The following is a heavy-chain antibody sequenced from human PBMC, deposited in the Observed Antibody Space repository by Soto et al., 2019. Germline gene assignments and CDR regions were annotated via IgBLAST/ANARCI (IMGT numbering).Heavy chain of an antibody. Sequence: SETLSLTCTVSGGSISSYSWSWIRQPPGKGLEWIGYIYYSGSTNDNPSLKSRVTISVDTSKNQFSLKLSSVTAADTAVYYCARANGHYWVYDAFDLWGQVT. J-gene: IGHJ3*01. CDR3: ARANGHYWVYDAFDL. CDR2: IYYSGST. CDR1: GGSISSYS. V-gene: IGHV4-59*08. D-gene: IGHD1-7*01.